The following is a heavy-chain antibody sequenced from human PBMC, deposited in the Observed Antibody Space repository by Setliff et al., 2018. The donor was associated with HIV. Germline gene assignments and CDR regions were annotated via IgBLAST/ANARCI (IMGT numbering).Heavy chain of an antibody. V-gene: IGHV4-34*01. J-gene: IGHJ4*02. Sequence: SETLSLTCAVYGESFSGYYWNWIRQPPGKGLEWVAEINHSGSTKYNPSLKSRVTISADTSKNQFSLRLASVTAADTALYYCARVYGSGYYFDYWGQGTLVTVSS. CDR1: GESFSGYY. D-gene: IGHD6-25*01. CDR3: ARVYGSGYYFDY. CDR2: INHSGST.